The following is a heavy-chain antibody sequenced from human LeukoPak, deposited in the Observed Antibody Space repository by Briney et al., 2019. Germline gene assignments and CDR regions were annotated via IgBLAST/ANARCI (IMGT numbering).Heavy chain of an antibody. CDR2: ISWNSGSI. J-gene: IGHJ4*02. V-gene: IGHV3-9*01. Sequence: GGSLRLSCAASGFTFDDYAMHWVRQAPGKGLEWVSGISWNSGSIGYADSVKGRFTISRDNAKNSLYLQMNSLRAEDTALYYCVRTQLTRRWYYFDYWGQGTLVTVSS. CDR3: VRTQLTRRWYYFDY. D-gene: IGHD1-1*01. CDR1: GFTFDDYA.